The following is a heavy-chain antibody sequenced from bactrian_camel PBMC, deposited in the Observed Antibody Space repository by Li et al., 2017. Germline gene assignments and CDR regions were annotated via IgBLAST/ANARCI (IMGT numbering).Heavy chain of an antibody. D-gene: IGHD2*01. J-gene: IGHJ4*01. CDR2: LARDGST. CDR1: GSTYSGYH. CDR3: AAVLKSGNCYGPSPDFLY. V-gene: IGHV3-3*01. Sequence: HVQLVESGGGSVQAGGSLRLSCVVSGSTYSGYHMGWFRTAPGKEREGVAVLARDGSTGYADSVKGRFTISKDNAETTLYLRMNSLNPEDTAMYSCAAVLKSGNCYGPSPDFLYWGQGTQVTVS.